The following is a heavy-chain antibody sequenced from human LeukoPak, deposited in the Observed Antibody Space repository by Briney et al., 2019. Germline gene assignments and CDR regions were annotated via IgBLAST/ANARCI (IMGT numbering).Heavy chain of an antibody. D-gene: IGHD2-21*01. V-gene: IGHV3-7*01. Sequence: PGGSLRLSCAASEFTFSTFWMSWVRQAPGKGLEWVANIKADGSVKHYVDSVEGRFSISRDNARSSLYLQMNSLRAEDTAVYYCVRDSDYQRNSGGLYAHYDALDIWGHGTTVTVSS. CDR3: VRDSDYQRNSGGLYAHYDALDI. J-gene: IGHJ3*02. CDR2: IKADGSVK. CDR1: EFTFSTFW.